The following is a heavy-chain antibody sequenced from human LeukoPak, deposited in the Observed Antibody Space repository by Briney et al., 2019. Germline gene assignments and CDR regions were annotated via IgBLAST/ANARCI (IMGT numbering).Heavy chain of an antibody. V-gene: IGHV3-64*01. CDR1: GFTFSSYA. CDR3: ARRFDL. CDR2: ISSNGGST. J-gene: IGHJ4*02. Sequence: GGSLRLSCAASGFTFSSYAMHWVRQAPGKGLEYVSAISSNGGSTYYANSVKGRFTISRDNSKNSLYLQMNSLRAEDTAVYYCARRFDLWGQGTLVTVSS.